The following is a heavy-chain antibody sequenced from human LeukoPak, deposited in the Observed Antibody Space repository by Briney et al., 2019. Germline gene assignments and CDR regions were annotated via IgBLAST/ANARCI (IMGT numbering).Heavy chain of an antibody. D-gene: IGHD1-26*01. CDR3: ARHSSRSGSRDY. J-gene: IGHJ4*02. CDR2: IYYSGST. V-gene: IGHV4-39*01. CDR1: GGSISSSSYY. Sequence: PSETLSLTCTVSGGSISSSSYYWGWIRQPPGKGLEWIGGIYYSGSTYYNPSLKSRVTISVDTSKNQFSLKLSSVTAADTAVYYCARHSSRSGSRDYWGQGTLVTVSS.